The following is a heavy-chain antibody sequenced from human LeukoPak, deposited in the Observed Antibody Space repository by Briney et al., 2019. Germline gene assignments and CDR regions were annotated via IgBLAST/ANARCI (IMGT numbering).Heavy chain of an antibody. J-gene: IGHJ6*03. D-gene: IGHD3-22*01. V-gene: IGHV3-48*01. CDR1: GFTFNTYS. CDR2: ISSGSSAI. Sequence: GGSLRLSCAASGFTFNTYSMNWVRQAPGKGLEWVSYISSGSSAIYYADSAKGRFTISRDNAKNSLYLQMNSLRAEDTAVYYCARANSNYDSSGYYFYYYYMDVWGKGTTVTVSS. CDR3: ARANSNYDSSGYYFYYYYMDV.